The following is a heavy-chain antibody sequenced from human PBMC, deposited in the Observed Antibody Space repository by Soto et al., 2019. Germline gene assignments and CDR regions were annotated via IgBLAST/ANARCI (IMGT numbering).Heavy chain of an antibody. CDR1: GFSLSTSGMR. CDR3: ARIRGGSYYFGY. Sequence: SGPTLVNPTQTLTLTCTFSGFSLSTSGMRVSWIRQPPGKALEWLARIDWDDDKFYSTSLKTRLTISKDTSKNQVVLTMTNMDPVDTATYYCARIRGGSYYFGYCGQGTLVTVSS. V-gene: IGHV2-70*04. J-gene: IGHJ4*02. CDR2: IDWDDDK. D-gene: IGHD2-15*01.